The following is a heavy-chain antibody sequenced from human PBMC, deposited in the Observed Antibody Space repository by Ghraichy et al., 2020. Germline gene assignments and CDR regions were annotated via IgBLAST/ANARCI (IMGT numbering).Heavy chain of an antibody. D-gene: IGHD6-19*01. Sequence: SGPTLVNPTQTLTLTCTFSGFSLSTSGVGVGWVRQPPGKALECLALIYWDDDQRYSPSLKSRLTITKDTSKNQVVLTMTNMDPVDTATHYCAHTTVAGPSFDYWGQGTLVTVSS. V-gene: IGHV2-5*02. J-gene: IGHJ4*02. CDR1: GFSLSTSGVG. CDR2: IYWDDDQ. CDR3: AHTTVAGPSFDY.